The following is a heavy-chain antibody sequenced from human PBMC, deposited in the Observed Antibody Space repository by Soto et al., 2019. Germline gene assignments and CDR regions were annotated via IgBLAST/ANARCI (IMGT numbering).Heavy chain of an antibody. V-gene: IGHV3-7*05. D-gene: IGHD1-1*01. J-gene: IGHJ6*02. CDR2: IKQDGSEK. CDR3: ARQLGANYYYYYGMDV. Sequence: HPGGSLRLSCAASGFTFSSYWMSWVRQAPGKGLEWVANIKQDGSEKYYVDSVKGRFTISRDNAKNSLYLQMNSLGAEDTAVYYCARQLGANYYYYYGMDVWGQGTTVTVSS. CDR1: GFTFSSYW.